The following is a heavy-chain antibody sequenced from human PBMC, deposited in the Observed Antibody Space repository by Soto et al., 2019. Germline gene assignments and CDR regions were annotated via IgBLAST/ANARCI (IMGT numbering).Heavy chain of an antibody. CDR2: ISYGGGTT. CDR1: EFTFSNYA. V-gene: IGHV3-23*01. CDR3: ANNPGYYYDSTGYHFDD. D-gene: IGHD3-22*01. J-gene: IGHJ4*02. Sequence: GGSLRLSCAASEFTFSNYAMSWVRQAPGKGLEWVSAISYGGGTTYYADSVKGRFTISRDNSKNTLYLQMNSLRAEDTAVYYCANNPGYYYDSTGYHFDDWGQGTLVTVSS.